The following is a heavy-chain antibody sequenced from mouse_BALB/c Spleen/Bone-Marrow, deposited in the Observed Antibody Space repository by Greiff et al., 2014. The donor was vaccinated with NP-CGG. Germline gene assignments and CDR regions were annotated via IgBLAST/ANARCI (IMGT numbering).Heavy chain of an antibody. CDR3: ARDYGYVGAMNY. V-gene: IGHV1-84*02. J-gene: IGHJ4*01. CDR2: IYPGSGTT. D-gene: IGHD1-2*01. Sequence: QVQLQQSGPELVKPGASVKISCKASGYTFNDYYINWVKQKPGQGLEWIGWIYPGSGTTKYNENFKGKATLTVDTSSSTAYIQLSSLTSEDTAVYFCARDYGYVGAMNYWGQGTSVTVSS. CDR1: GYTFNDYY.